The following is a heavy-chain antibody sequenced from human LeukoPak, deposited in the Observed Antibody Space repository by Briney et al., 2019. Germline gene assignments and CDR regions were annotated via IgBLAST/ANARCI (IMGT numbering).Heavy chain of an antibody. D-gene: IGHD4-17*01. CDR3: ASDRSLVDGDYGASFDA. V-gene: IGHV3-48*04. J-gene: IGHJ5*02. Sequence: GGSLRLSCAASGLTFSNAWMSWVRRAPGKGLEWVSYISSTSTTKYYADSVKGRFTISRDNSKNSLDLQMNRLTAEDTAVYYCASDRSLVDGDYGASFDAWGQGSLVTVSS. CDR1: GLTFSNAW. CDR2: ISSTSTTK.